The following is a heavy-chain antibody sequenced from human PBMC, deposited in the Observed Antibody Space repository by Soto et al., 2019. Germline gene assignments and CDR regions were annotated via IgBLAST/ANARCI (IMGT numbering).Heavy chain of an antibody. J-gene: IGHJ4*02. Sequence: QVQLQQWGAGLLKPSETLSLTCAVYGGSFSGYYWSWIRQPPGKGLEWIGEINHSGSTNYNPSLKSRVTISVDTSKNQFSLKLRSVTAADTAVYYCARSGIAAAGRTVDYWGQGTLVTVSS. D-gene: IGHD6-13*01. CDR1: GGSFSGYY. CDR3: ARSGIAAAGRTVDY. V-gene: IGHV4-34*01. CDR2: INHSGST.